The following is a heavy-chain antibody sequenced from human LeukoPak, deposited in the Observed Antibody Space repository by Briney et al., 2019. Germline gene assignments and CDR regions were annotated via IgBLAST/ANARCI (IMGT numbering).Heavy chain of an antibody. CDR3: ARTVLRFMEWLSLGYWFDP. CDR2: ISTSSSYI. V-gene: IGHV3-21*01. D-gene: IGHD3-3*01. CDR1: AFTFSSYS. J-gene: IGHJ5*02. Sequence: GGSLRLSCAASAFTFSSYSMNWVRQAPGKGLEWVSFISTSSSYIHYADSVKGRFTISRDNAKNSLYLQMNSLRAEATAVYYCARTVLRFMEWLSLGYWFDPWGQGTLVTVSS.